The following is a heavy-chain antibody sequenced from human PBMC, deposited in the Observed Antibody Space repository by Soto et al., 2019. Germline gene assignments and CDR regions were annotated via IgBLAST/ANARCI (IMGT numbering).Heavy chain of an antibody. Sequence: EVQLLESGGGLVQPGGSLRLSCAASGLTFSLYPISWVRQAPGKGLEWVSAVSGSATTTYYADSVKGRFTISRDNSKNTVHIQMNSLRAEDTAVYYCAKSLSTSWYSFDYWGQGTLVTVSS. CDR3: AKSLSTSWYSFDY. D-gene: IGHD6-13*01. CDR1: GLTFSLYP. V-gene: IGHV3-23*01. CDR2: VSGSATTT. J-gene: IGHJ4*02.